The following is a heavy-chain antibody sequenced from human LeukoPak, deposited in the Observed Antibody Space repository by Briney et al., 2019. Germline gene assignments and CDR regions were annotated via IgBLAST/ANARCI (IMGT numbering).Heavy chain of an antibody. CDR2: INQDGSEK. D-gene: IGHD5-24*01. CDR1: GFTFSSHC. V-gene: IGHV3-7*01. Sequence: PGGSLRLSCAASGFTFSSHCMSWVRQAPGKGLEWVANINQDGSEKYYVDSVKGRFTISRDNAKNSLYLQMNNLRAEDTAVYYCARNRGWQQSDCWGQGTLVTVSS. J-gene: IGHJ4*02. CDR3: ARNRGWQQSDC.